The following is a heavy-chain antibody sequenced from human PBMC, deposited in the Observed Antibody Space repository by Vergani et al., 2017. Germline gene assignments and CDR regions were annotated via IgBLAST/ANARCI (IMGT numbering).Heavy chain of an antibody. CDR2: IYYSGST. Sequence: QVQLQESGPGLVKPSETLSLTCTVSGGSISSYYWSWIRQPPGKGLEWIGYIYYSGSTNYNSSLKSRVTISVDTSKNQFSLKLSSVTAADTAVYYCAREGLAAAGHGGGFDYWGQGTLVAVSS. CDR3: AREGLAAAGHGGGFDY. J-gene: IGHJ4*02. V-gene: IGHV4-59*01. CDR1: GGSISSYY. D-gene: IGHD6-13*01.